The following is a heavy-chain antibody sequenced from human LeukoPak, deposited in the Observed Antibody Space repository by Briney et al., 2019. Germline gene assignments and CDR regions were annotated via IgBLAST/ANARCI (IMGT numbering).Heavy chain of an antibody. V-gene: IGHV3-30*02. J-gene: IGHJ6*03. CDR2: IRYDGSNK. CDR1: GFTFSSYG. D-gene: IGHD5-12*01. Sequence: PGGSLRLSCAASGFTFSSYGMHWVRQATGKGLEWVAFIRYDGSNKYYADSVKGRFTIYRDNSKNTLYLQMNSLRAEDTAVYYCARDPEATITDYYYYYMDVWGKGTTVTVSS. CDR3: ARDPEATITDYYYYYMDV.